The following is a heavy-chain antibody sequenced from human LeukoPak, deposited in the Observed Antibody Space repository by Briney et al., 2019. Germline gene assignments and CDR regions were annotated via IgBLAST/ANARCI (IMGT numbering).Heavy chain of an antibody. J-gene: IGHJ6*03. Sequence: SETLSLTCAVYGGSFSGYYWSWIRQPPGKGLEWIGEINHSGSTNYNPSLKSRVTISVDTSKNQFSLKLSSVTAADTAVYYCAIPLGRFGYYYYHLDVWGKGTTVTVCS. CDR3: AIPLGRFGYYYYHLDV. CDR2: INHSGST. D-gene: IGHD3-10*01. CDR1: GGSFSGYY. V-gene: IGHV4-34*01.